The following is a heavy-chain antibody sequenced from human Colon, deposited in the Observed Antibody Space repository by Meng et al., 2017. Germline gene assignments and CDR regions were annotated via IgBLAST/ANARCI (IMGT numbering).Heavy chain of an antibody. CDR3: AAIFGLGPGY. V-gene: IGHV4-4*02. CDR2: IFHSGST. D-gene: IGHD3-3*01. J-gene: IGHJ4*02. CDR1: GGSINSGDG. Sequence: VTRRGSGPGLVKPSGPLSLTGDVSGGSINSGDGWSWVRQPPGKGLEWMAEIFHSGSTNYKSSLKSRATMSVDRSKNQFSLKLNSVTAADTAVYYCAAIFGLGPGYWGQGTLVTVSS.